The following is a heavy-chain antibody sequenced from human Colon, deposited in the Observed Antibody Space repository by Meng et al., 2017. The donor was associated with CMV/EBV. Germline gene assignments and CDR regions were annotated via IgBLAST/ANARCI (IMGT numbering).Heavy chain of an antibody. CDR3: ARDVKTYSYGIFDY. CDR1: GGTFDPQS. J-gene: IGHJ4*02. Sequence: SVKVSCKGSGGTFDPQSINWVRQAPGQGLEWLGGFIPALKRPKYAQHLQGRLTITTDESTSTAYMELSSLRSEDTAICYCARDVKTYSYGIFDYWGQGTLVTVSS. CDR2: FIPALKRP. D-gene: IGHD5-18*01. V-gene: IGHV1-69*16.